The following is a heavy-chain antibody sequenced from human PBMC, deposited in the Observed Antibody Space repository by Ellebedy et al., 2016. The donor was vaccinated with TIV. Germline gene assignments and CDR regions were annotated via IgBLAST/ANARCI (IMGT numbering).Heavy chain of an antibody. CDR2: ISGSGGSI. V-gene: IGHV3-23*01. J-gene: IGHJ3*02. Sequence: GESLKISXAASGFTFSSYAMSWVRQAPGKGLEWVSAISGSGGSIYYADSVKGRFTISRDNAKNSLYLQMNSLRDEDTAVYYCARAQQMVNHDPFDIWGQGTMVTVSS. D-gene: IGHD6-13*01. CDR3: ARAQQMVNHDPFDI. CDR1: GFTFSSYA.